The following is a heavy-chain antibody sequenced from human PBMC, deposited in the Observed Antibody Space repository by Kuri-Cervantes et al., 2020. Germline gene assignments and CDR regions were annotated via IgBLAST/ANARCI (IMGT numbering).Heavy chain of an antibody. V-gene: IGHV1-2*02. Sequence: ASVKVSCKAPGYTFTGYYMHWVRQAPGQGLEWMGWINPNSGGTNYAQKFQGRVTMTTDTSTSTAYMELRSLRSDDTAVYYCARDGSDSSSSVYWGQGTLVTVSS. D-gene: IGHD6-6*01. CDR1: GYTFTGYY. CDR2: INPNSGGT. J-gene: IGHJ4*02. CDR3: ARDGSDSSSSVY.